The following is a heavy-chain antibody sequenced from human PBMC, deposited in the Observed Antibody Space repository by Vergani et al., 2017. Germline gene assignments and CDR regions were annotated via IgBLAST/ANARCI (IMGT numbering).Heavy chain of an antibody. D-gene: IGHD3-10*01. CDR2: VDPEDGET. CDR3: ATDLAITMVRGVIGEGLDY. Sequence: EVQLVQSGAEVQKPGATVKISCKVSGYTFTDYYMHWVQQAPGKGLEWMGLVDPEDGETIYAEKFQGRVTITADTSTDTAYMELSSLRSEDTAVYYCATDLAITMVRGVIGEGLDYWGQGTLVTVSS. V-gene: IGHV1-69-2*01. CDR1: GYTFTDYY. J-gene: IGHJ4*02.